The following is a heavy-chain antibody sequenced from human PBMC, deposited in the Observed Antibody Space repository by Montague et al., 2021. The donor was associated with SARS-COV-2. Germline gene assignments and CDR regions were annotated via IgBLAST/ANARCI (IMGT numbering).Heavy chain of an antibody. J-gene: IGHJ4*02. CDR1: GFTFSSYG. Sequence: SLRLSCAASGFTFSSYGMHWVRQAPGKGLEWVAVIRYDGSNKYYADSVKGRFTISRDNSKNTLYLQMNSLRAEDTAVYCCASPRYYYGSGSYSSLDYWGQGTLVTVSS. V-gene: IGHV3-30*02. CDR2: IRYDGSNK. D-gene: IGHD3-10*01. CDR3: ASPRYYYGSGSYSSLDY.